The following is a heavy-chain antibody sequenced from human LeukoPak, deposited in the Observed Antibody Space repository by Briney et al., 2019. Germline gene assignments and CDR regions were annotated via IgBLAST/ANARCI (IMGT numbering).Heavy chain of an antibody. CDR2: ISSDGSSI. V-gene: IGHV3-74*01. CDR1: GFTFSSHR. CDR3: GREGAALDY. Sequence: TGGSLRLSCAASGFTFSSHRMYWVRHAPGKGLVWVSRISSDGSSIAYTDSVRGRFTISRDNAKNTLYLEMNSLRVEDTAVYYCGREGAALDYWGQGTLVSVSS. J-gene: IGHJ4*02. D-gene: IGHD6-6*01.